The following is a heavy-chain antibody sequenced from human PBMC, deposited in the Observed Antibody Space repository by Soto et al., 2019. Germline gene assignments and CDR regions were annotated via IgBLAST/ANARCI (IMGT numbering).Heavy chain of an antibody. CDR3: PRASCSGGSCWGYGMDV. CDR2: ISYDGSNK. V-gene: IGHV3-30-3*01. J-gene: IGHJ6*02. D-gene: IGHD2-15*01. Sequence: PXESLSLSCAASGFTFSSYAMHWVRQAPGKGLEWVAVISYDGSNKYYADSVKGRFTISRDNSKNTLYLQMNSLRAEDTAVYYCPRASCSGGSCWGYGMDVWGQGTTVTVSS. CDR1: GFTFSSYA.